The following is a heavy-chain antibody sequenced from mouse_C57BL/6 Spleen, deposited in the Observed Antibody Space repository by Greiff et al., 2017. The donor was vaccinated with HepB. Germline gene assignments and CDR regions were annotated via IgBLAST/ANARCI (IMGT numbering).Heavy chain of an antibody. CDR3: ASGFYKGGYYAMDY. D-gene: IGHD1-3*01. Sequence: VQLQQPGAELVKPGASVKLSCKASGYTFTSYWMHWVKQRPGQGLEWIGMIHPNSGSTNYNEKFKSKATLTVDKSSSTAYMQLSSLTSEDSAVYYCASGFYKGGYYAMDYWGQGTSVTVSS. CDR2: IHPNSGST. V-gene: IGHV1-64*01. J-gene: IGHJ4*01. CDR1: GYTFTSYW.